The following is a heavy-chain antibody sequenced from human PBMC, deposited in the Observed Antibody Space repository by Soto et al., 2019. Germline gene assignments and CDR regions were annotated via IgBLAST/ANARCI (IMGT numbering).Heavy chain of an antibody. J-gene: IGHJ6*02. D-gene: IGHD3-10*01. V-gene: IGHV1-2*04. Sequence: ASVKVSCKASGYTFTGYYMHWVRQAPGQGLEWMGWINPNSGGTNYAQKFQGWVTMTRDTSISTAYMGLSRLRSDDTAVYYCARDYYGSGSYYNVDTLYYYYYGMDVWGQGTTVTVSS. CDR1: GYTFTGYY. CDR3: ARDYYGSGSYYNVDTLYYYYYGMDV. CDR2: INPNSGGT.